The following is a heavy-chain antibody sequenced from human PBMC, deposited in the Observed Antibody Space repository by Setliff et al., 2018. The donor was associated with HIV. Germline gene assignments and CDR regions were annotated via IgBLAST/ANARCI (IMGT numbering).Heavy chain of an antibody. CDR1: GFTFSSYT. D-gene: IGHD5-18*01. CDR2: ITHDGSTQ. J-gene: IGHJ4*02. CDR3: AREYSFGSNLDS. Sequence: GGSLRLSCAASGFTFSSYTMHWVRQAPGKGLEWVAVITHDGSTQYYADSLMGRFTISRDNSKNMIYLQLNNPRTEDTGVYYCAREYSFGSNLDSWGQGTLVTVSS. V-gene: IGHV3-30*01.